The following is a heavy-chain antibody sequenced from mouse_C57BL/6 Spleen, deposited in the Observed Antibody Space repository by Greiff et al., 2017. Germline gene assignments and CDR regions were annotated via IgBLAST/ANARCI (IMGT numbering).Heavy chain of an antibody. V-gene: IGHV1-61*01. CDR2: IYPSDSET. Sequence: VQLQQSGAELVRPGSSVKLSCKASGYTFTSYWMDWVKQRPGQGLEWIGNIYPSDSETHYNQKFKDKATLTVDKSSSTAYMQLSSLTSEDSAVXYCARNYYYGSSDYWGQGTTLTVSS. J-gene: IGHJ2*01. D-gene: IGHD1-1*01. CDR1: GYTFTSYW. CDR3: ARNYYYGSSDY.